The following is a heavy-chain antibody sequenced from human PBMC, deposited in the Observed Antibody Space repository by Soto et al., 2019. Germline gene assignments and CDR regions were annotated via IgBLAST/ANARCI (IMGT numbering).Heavy chain of an antibody. CDR2: ISAYNGNT. D-gene: IGHD2-15*01. CDR3: ARRYCSGGSCYPGVNYYYYYMDV. Sequence: QVPLVQSGAEVKKPGASVKVSCKASGYTFTSYGISWVRQAPGQGLEWMGWISAYNGNTNYAQKLQGRVTMTTDTATSTAYMELRSLRSDDTAVYYCARRYCSGGSCYPGVNYYYYYMDVWGKGTTVTVSS. J-gene: IGHJ6*03. V-gene: IGHV1-18*01. CDR1: GYTFTSYG.